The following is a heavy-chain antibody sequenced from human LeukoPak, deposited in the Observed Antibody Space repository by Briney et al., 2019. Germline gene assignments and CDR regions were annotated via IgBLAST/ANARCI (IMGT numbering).Heavy chain of an antibody. D-gene: IGHD3-9*01. CDR1: GFTFSNAW. V-gene: IGHV3-15*01. CDR2: IKSKTDGETT. Sequence: GGSLRLSCAASGFTFSNAWMSWARQAPGKGLEWVGRIKSKTDGETTGYAAPVKGRFTISRDDSKNTLYLQMSSLKTEDTAVYHCTTEWMGGTGYYNPEYFQHWGQGTLVTVSS. J-gene: IGHJ1*01. CDR3: TTEWMGGTGYYNPEYFQH.